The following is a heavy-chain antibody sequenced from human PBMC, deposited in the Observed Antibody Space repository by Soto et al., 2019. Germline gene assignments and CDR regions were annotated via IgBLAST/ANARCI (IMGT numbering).Heavy chain of an antibody. J-gene: IGHJ4*02. CDR2: INPNGHTT. D-gene: IGHD2-2*01. V-gene: IGHV1-46*01. CDR3: AREGATAAKMFDY. Sequence: QVQLVQSGAEVKNPGASVKVSCKASGYTFSNYYMHWVRQAPGQGLEWMGGINPNGHTTYYAQKFLGRLTVTRDTSTSTVYMELSSLRSDDTAVYYCAREGATAAKMFDYWGQGTLVTVSS. CDR1: GYTFSNYY.